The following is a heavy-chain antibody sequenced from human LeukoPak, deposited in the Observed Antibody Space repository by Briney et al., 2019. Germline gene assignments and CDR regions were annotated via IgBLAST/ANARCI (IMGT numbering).Heavy chain of an antibody. J-gene: IGHJ6*02. CDR1: GFTFSSYA. V-gene: IGHV3-23*01. D-gene: IGHD6-13*01. Sequence: GGSLRLSCAASGFTFSSYAMSWVRQAPGKGLEWVSAISGSGGSTYYADSVKGRFTISRDNSKNTLYLQMNSLRAEDTAVYYCAKAGAADTRIGCMDVWGQGTTVTVSS. CDR3: AKAGAADTRIGCMDV. CDR2: ISGSGGST.